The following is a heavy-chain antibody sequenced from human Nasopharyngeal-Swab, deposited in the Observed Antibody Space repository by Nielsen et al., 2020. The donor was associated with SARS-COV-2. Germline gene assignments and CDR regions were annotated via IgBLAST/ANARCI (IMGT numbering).Heavy chain of an antibody. D-gene: IGHD3-22*01. J-gene: IGHJ5*02. CDR3: ATVTPGYRDSSGPPLDP. CDR2: FDPDEGET. Sequence: GESLKISCKVSGYTLTELYIHWVRQAPGKGLEWMGGFDPDEGETIYAQRFQGRVTMTEDTSTDTGYMELGSLRSEDTAVYYCATVTPGYRDSSGPPLDPWGQGTLVTVSS. V-gene: IGHV1-24*01. CDR1: GYTLTELY.